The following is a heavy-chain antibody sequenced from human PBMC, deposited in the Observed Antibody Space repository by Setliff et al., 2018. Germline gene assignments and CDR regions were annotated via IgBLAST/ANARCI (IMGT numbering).Heavy chain of an antibody. Sequence: SETLSLTCTVSGGSISSGGYYWSWIRQHPGKGLEWIGYIYYSGSTYYNPSLKSRVTMSVDTSKNQFSLKLSSVTAADTAVYYCARVRYSGSYGYYYYYMDVWGKGTTVTVSS. V-gene: IGHV4-31*03. CDR3: ARVRYSGSYGYYYYYMDV. J-gene: IGHJ6*03. CDR2: IYYSGST. CDR1: GGSISSGGYY. D-gene: IGHD1-26*01.